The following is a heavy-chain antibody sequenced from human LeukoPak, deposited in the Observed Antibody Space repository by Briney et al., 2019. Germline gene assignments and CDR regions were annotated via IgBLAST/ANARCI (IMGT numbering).Heavy chain of an antibody. CDR3: ARAANWSPFDY. CDR1: GFTLSSYS. CDR2: ISSSGTI. D-gene: IGHD1-20*01. V-gene: IGHV3-48*01. Sequence: GGSLRLSCTASGFTLSSYSMNWVRQAPGKGLEWVSYISSSGTIYYADSVKGRLTISRDNAKNSLYLQMNSLRAEDTAVYYCARAANWSPFDYWGQGTLVTVSS. J-gene: IGHJ4*02.